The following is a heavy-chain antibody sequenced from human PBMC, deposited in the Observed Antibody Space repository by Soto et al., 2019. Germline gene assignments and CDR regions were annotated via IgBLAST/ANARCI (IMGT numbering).Heavy chain of an antibody. CDR3: TTEFGYSSGQYDH. CDR1: GLTFNDAW. J-gene: IGHJ4*02. CDR2: LKGRNVGGTI. V-gene: IGHV3-15*07. Sequence: EVQLVEAGGCLVKPGGSLRLSCATYGLTFNDAWLSWVRQAPGKGPEWVGRLKGRNVGGTIDYAAPVTGRFTISSDESQNTLNLQMNSLKIEDTAVYYCTTEFGYSSGQYDHWGQGALVTVSS. D-gene: IGHD6-19*01.